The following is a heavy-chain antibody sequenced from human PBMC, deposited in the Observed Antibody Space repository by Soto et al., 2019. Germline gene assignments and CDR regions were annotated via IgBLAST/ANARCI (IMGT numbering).Heavy chain of an antibody. J-gene: IGHJ5*02. CDR3: ARRALYTSAFDP. D-gene: IGHD2-2*02. CDR2: VYYRGGT. Sequence: SETLSLTCAVSGGSISSGGYSWSWIRQPPGRGLEWIGSVYYRGGTDYNPSLKSRVVISVDTSKNQFSLKLNSVTAADTAVYYCARRALYTSAFDPWGQGILVTVSS. V-gene: IGHV4-30-2*03. CDR1: GGSISSGGYS.